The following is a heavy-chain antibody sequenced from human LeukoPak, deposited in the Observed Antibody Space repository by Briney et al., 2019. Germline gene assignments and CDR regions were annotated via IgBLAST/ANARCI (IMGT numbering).Heavy chain of an antibody. V-gene: IGHV4-39*07. CDR3: ARTKPLDPFDF. J-gene: IGHJ3*01. CDR1: GGSIRSRNYY. CDR2: FYDSGST. Sequence: PSETLSLTCTVSGGSIRSRNYYWDWIRQPPGKGLEWIGNFYDSGSTYYNPSLKSRVTISVDTSKNQFSLKVNSVTAADTAVYYCARTKPLDPFDFWGQGTLVTVSS.